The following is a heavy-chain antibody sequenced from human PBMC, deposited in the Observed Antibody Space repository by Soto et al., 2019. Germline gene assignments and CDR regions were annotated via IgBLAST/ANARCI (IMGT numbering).Heavy chain of an antibody. D-gene: IGHD4-17*01. CDR1: GYTLTELS. CDR3: ATFSTSIATTVTTSGLDY. Sequence: ASVKVSCKVSGYTLTELSMHWVRQAPGKGLEWMGGFDPEDGETIYAQKFQGRVTMTEDTSTDTAYMELSSLRSEDTAVYYCATFSTSIATTVTTSGLDYWGQGTLVTVSS. CDR2: FDPEDGET. J-gene: IGHJ4*02. V-gene: IGHV1-24*01.